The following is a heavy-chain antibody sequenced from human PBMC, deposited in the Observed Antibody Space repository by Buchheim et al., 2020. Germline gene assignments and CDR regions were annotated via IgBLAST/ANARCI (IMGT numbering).Heavy chain of an antibody. D-gene: IGHD2-2*01. J-gene: IGHJ6*02. V-gene: IGHV3-33*08. CDR3: ARGRGIVVVPAAIWYYGMDV. CDR2: IWYDGSNK. CDR1: GFTFSSYG. Sequence: QVQLVESGGGVVQPGRSLRLSCAASGFTFSSYGMHWVRQAPGKGLEWVAVIWYDGSNKYYADSVKGRFTISRDNSKNTLYLQMNSLRADDSAWYYCARGRGIVVVPAAIWYYGMDVWGQGTT.